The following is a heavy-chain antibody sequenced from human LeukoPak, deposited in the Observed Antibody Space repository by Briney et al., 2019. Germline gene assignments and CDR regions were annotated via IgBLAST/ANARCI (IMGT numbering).Heavy chain of an antibody. D-gene: IGHD3-10*01. CDR2: INPNSGGT. CDR3: ARVRGSGSSKPPFDY. J-gene: IGHJ4*02. Sequence: ASVKVSCKASGYTFTGYYMHWVRQAPGQGLEWMGRINPNSGGTNYAQKFQGRVTMTRDTSISTAYMELSRLRSDDTAVYYCARVRGSGSSKPPFDYWGRGTLVTVSS. V-gene: IGHV1-2*06. CDR1: GYTFTGYY.